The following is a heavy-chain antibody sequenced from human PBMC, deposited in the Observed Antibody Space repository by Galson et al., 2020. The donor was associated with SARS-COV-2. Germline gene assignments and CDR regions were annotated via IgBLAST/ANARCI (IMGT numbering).Heavy chain of an antibody. CDR1: GGSIGFYY. V-gene: IGHV4-59*01. J-gene: IGHJ4*02. CDR2: SYYSGST. Sequence: SETLSLTCTVSGGSIGFYYWSWIRQPPGKGLEWIGYSYYSGSTNYSPPLKSRVTMSVDTSENQFSLNLSSVTAADTAVYYCARTQYDSRGYDYWGQGTLVTVSS. D-gene: IGHD3-22*01. CDR3: ARTQYDSRGYDY.